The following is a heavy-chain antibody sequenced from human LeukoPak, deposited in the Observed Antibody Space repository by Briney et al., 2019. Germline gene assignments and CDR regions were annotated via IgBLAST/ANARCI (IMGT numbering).Heavy chain of an antibody. CDR2: IRGSGGGT. J-gene: IGHJ3*02. V-gene: IGHV3-23*01. D-gene: IGHD4-17*01. CDR3: ARDPNGDYIGAFDM. CDR1: GFLFSNYA. Sequence: GGSLRLSCAASGFLFSNYALMWLRQSPGKGLEWVSAIRGSGGGTFYADSVKGRFTISRDNSKNTLYLQMYGLRAEDTAVYYCARDPNGDYIGAFDMWGRGTLVTASS.